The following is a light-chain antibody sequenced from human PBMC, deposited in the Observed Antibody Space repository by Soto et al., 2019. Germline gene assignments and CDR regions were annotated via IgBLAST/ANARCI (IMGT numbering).Light chain of an antibody. J-gene: IGKJ3*01. CDR3: RQSYSTLVT. Sequence: DIQLTQSPSSLSASVGDRVTITCRASQNISIFLNWYQQKPGKAPKLLIYTASDLESGVPSRISGGGSGTEFTLSISSLQPEDFATYYCRQSYSTLVTFGPGTKVDIK. V-gene: IGKV1-39*01. CDR2: TAS. CDR1: QNISIF.